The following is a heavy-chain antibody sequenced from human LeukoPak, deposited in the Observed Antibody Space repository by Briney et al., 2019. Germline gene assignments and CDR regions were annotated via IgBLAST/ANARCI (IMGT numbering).Heavy chain of an antibody. CDR2: IYHSGST. D-gene: IGHD2-2*01. Sequence: SETLSLTCTVSGGSISSYYWSWIRQPPGKGLEWIGYIYHSGSTYYNPSLKSRVTISVDRSKNQFSLKLSSVTAADTAVYYCARGIVVVPAALRDAFDIWGQGTMVTVSS. V-gene: IGHV4-59*12. CDR1: GGSISSYY. CDR3: ARGIVVVPAALRDAFDI. J-gene: IGHJ3*02.